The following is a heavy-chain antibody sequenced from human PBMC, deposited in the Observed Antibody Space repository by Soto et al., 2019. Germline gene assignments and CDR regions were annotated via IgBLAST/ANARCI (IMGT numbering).Heavy chain of an antibody. CDR3: AKRLAFYFES. CDR1: GFTFSPYA. Sequence: EVQLLESGGGLVQPGGSVRLSCAASGFTFSPYAMAWVRQAPGKGLEWVATISNTGDTYYADSGKGRFTISRDNSKNTLYLQMNSLRAEDTAVFYCAKRLAFYFESWGQGTLVTVSS. D-gene: IGHD3-3*02. CDR2: ISNTGDT. J-gene: IGHJ4*02. V-gene: IGHV3-23*01.